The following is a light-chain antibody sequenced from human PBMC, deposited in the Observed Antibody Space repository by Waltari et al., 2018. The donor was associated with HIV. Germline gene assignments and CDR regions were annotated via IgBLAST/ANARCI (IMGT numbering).Light chain of an antibody. V-gene: IGKV1-39*01. J-gene: IGKJ1*01. Sequence: DIQMTQSPSSLSASVGDRVTVTCRANHTISRFLNWYQHKPGKAPNLLISSASNLHSVVPSRFGGSGSGTDFALTISSLQPEDFAVYYCQQTYSGPWTFGQGTKIDIK. CDR1: HTISRF. CDR2: SAS. CDR3: QQTYSGPWT.